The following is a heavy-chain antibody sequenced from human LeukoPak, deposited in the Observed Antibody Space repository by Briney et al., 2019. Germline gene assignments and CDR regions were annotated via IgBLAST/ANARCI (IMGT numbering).Heavy chain of an antibody. J-gene: IGHJ4*02. CDR2: ISPSGGIT. CDR1: GFTFSSHG. Sequence: GGSLRLSCAASGFTFSSHGMNWVRQAPGKGLEWVSGISPSGGITYYTDSVKGRFTISRDNSKNTLYLQINILSAEDTAVYFCAKDRLGGPYFFHYWGQGTLVTVSS. D-gene: IGHD3-16*01. CDR3: AKDRLGGPYFFHY. V-gene: IGHV3-23*01.